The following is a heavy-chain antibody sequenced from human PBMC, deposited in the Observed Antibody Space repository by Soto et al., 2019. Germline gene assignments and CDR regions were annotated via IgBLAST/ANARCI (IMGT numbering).Heavy chain of an antibody. CDR2: VSGDDYAS. V-gene: IGHV3-23*01. CDR1: GVTFSSNA. J-gene: IGHJ4*03. Sequence: GGSLKLSCAGSGVTFSSNAMIWVRQAPGKGLEWVSSVSGDDYASDYADSVKGRFTVSRHNSKNTLYLQMNSLRAEDTAVYYCAKRHYYGSGSFALATWGQGTLVTVSS. D-gene: IGHD3-10*01. CDR3: AKRHYYGSGSFALAT.